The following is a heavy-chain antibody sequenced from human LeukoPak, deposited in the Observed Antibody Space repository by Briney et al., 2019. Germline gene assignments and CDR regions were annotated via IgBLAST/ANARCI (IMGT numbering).Heavy chain of an antibody. CDR3: ARTAEWLRPSFDY. CDR1: GFTFSSYS. CDR2: ISSSSSYI. Sequence: PGRSLRLSCAASGFTFSSYSMNWVRQAPGKGLEWVSSISSSSSYIYYADSVKGRFTISRDNAKNSLYLQMNSLRAEDTAVYYCARTAEWLRPSFDYWGQGTLVTVSS. J-gene: IGHJ4*02. V-gene: IGHV3-21*01. D-gene: IGHD5-12*01.